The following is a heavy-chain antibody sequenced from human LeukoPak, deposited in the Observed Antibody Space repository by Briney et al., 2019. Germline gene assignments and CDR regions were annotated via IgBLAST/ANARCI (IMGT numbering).Heavy chain of an antibody. CDR1: GFTFSTYW. CDR2: IKQDGSDK. V-gene: IGHV3-7*03. CDR3: AKVSKKGQNEDAFDI. J-gene: IGHJ3*02. Sequence: GGSLRLSCAASGFTFSTYWMSWVRQAPGKGLEWVANIKQDGSDKYYVDSVKGRFTISRDNAKNSLYLQMNSLRAEDTALYYCAKVSKKGQNEDAFDIWGQGTMVTVSS. D-gene: IGHD1-1*01.